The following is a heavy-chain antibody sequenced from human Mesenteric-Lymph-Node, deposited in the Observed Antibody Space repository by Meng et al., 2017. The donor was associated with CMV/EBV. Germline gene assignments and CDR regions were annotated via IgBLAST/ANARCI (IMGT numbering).Heavy chain of an antibody. Sequence: SETLSLTCTVSGGSVSSGSYYWSWIRQPPGKGLEWIGYIYYSGSTYYNPSLKSRVTISVDTSNNQFSLKLSSVTAADTAVYYCARDTNSHYYGVDVWGQGTTVTVSS. V-gene: IGHV4-61*01. CDR1: GGSVSSGSYY. CDR2: IYYSGST. J-gene: IGHJ6*02. D-gene: IGHD1-1*01. CDR3: ARDTNSHYYGVDV.